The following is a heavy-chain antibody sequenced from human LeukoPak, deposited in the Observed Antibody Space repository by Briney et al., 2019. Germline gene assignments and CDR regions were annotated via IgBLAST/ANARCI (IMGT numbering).Heavy chain of an antibody. CDR2: INPNSGNT. CDR1: GYTFTGYY. Sequence: ASVKVSCKASGYTFTGYYMHWVRQAPGQGLEWMGWINPNSGNTNYAQKLQGRVTMTTDTSTSTAYMELRSLRTDDTAVYYCARLIEGASDYWGQGTLVTVSS. D-gene: IGHD1-26*01. J-gene: IGHJ4*02. V-gene: IGHV1-18*04. CDR3: ARLIEGASDY.